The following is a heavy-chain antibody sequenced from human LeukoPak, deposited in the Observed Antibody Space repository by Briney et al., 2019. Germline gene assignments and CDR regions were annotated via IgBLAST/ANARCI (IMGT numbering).Heavy chain of an antibody. CDR1: GFIFSSYS. V-gene: IGHV3-30-3*01. D-gene: IGHD1-26*01. CDR3: AGIVGATGGY. J-gene: IGHJ4*02. Sequence: SGGSLRLSCAASGFIFSSYSMSWVRQAPGKGLEWVAVISYDGSNKYYADSVEGRFTISRDNSKNTLYLQMNSLRAEDTAVYYCAGIVGATGGYWGQGTLVTVSS. CDR2: ISYDGSNK.